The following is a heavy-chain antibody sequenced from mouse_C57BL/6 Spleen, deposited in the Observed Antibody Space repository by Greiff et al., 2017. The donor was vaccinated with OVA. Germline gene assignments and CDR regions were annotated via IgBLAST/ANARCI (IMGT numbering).Heavy chain of an antibody. D-gene: IGHD1-1*01. Sequence: VQLQESGPELVKPGASVKISCKASGYAFSSSWMNWVKQRPGKGLEWIGRIYPGDGDTNYNGKFKGKATLTADKSSSTAYMQLSSLTSEDSAVYFCARSPHYYGSSPWYFDVWGTGTTVAVSS. CDR3: ARSPHYYGSSPWYFDV. CDR1: GYAFSSSW. V-gene: IGHV1-82*01. J-gene: IGHJ1*03. CDR2: IYPGDGDT.